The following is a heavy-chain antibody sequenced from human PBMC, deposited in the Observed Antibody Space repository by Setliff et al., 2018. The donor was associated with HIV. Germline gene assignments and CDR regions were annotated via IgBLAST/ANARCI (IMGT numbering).Heavy chain of an antibody. D-gene: IGHD3-22*01. CDR2: ISYSGGST. CDR1: GFTFGSYA. J-gene: IGHJ4*02. V-gene: IGHV3-23*01. CDR3: ARVPPDRGGYSILDS. Sequence: QPGGSLRLSCAASGFTFGSYAMTWVRQAPGKGLECVSVISYSGGSTYYADSVKGRFTISRDNSKNTLYLQMNSLRAEDTAMYYCARVPPDRGGYSILDSWGQGTLVTVSS.